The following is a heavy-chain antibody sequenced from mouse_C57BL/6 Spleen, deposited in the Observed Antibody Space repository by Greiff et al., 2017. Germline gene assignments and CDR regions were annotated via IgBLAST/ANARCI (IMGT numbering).Heavy chain of an antibody. V-gene: IGHV5-9-1*02. CDR2: ISSGGDYI. CDR1: GFTFSSYA. D-gene: IGHD2-4*01. CDR3: TRDEGVYYDYDVPFAY. Sequence: DVKLVESGEGLVKPGGSLKLSCAASGFTFSSYAMSWVRQTPEKRLEWVAYISSGGDYIYYADPVKGRFTFSRDNARNTLYLQMSRLKSEDTAMYYGTRDEGVYYDYDVPFAYWGQGTLVTVSA. J-gene: IGHJ3*01.